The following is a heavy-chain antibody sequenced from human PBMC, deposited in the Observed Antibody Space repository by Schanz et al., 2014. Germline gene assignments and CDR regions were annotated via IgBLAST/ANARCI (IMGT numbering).Heavy chain of an antibody. J-gene: IGHJ5*02. V-gene: IGHV3-74*01. Sequence: EVQLVESGGDLVQPGGSLRLSCVGSGFTFTNYWMHWVRQSPGKGLVWVSGIGGSGGSTDYADSVKGRFTISRDNAKTSLYLKMNSRRAEDPAVYYCARAPPLVRGIAGWFGPWGQGSLVTVSS. D-gene: IGHD3-10*01. CDR2: IGGSGGST. CDR1: GFTFTNYW. CDR3: ARAPPLVRGIAGWFGP.